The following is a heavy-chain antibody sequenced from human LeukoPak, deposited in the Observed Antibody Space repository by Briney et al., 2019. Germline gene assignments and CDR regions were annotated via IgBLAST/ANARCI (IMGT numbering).Heavy chain of an antibody. V-gene: IGHV4-34*01. Sequence: SETLSLTCAVYGGSFSGYYWSWIRQPPGKGLEWIGEINHSGSTNYNPSLKSRVTISVDTSKNQFSLKLSSVTAADTAVYYCARESGKKGLGYYYYMDVWGKGTTVTVSS. CDR2: INHSGST. CDR3: ARESGKKGLGYYYYMDV. J-gene: IGHJ6*03. CDR1: GGSFSGYY. D-gene: IGHD7-27*01.